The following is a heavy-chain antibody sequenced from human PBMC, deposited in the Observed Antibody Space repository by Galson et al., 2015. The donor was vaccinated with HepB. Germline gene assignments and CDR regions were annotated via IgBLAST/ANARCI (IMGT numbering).Heavy chain of an antibody. D-gene: IGHD2/OR15-2a*01. CDR2: INPSGGIT. CDR1: GYTFTSYY. J-gene: IGHJ6*03. V-gene: IGHV1-46*01. Sequence: QSGAXVTKXXXSVXVSCKASGYTFTSYYMHWVRQAPGQGLEWMGIINPSGGITSYAQKFQGRVTMTRDTSTSTVYMELSSLRSEXXAVYYCASATFQDYYYYYXDVWGKXTTVTXXS. CDR3: ASATFQDYYYYYXDV.